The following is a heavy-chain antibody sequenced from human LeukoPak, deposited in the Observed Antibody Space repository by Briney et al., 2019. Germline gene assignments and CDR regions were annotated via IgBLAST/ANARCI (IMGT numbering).Heavy chain of an antibody. CDR2: ISSSSSTI. CDR1: GFTFSSYS. V-gene: IGHV3-48*04. Sequence: PGGSLRLSCAASGFTFSSYSMNWVRQAPGKGLEWVSYISSSSSTIYYADSVKGRFTISRVNAKNSLYLQMNSLRAEDTAVYYCARVDDFWSGYAYMDVWGKGTTVTVSS. D-gene: IGHD3-3*01. CDR3: ARVDDFWSGYAYMDV. J-gene: IGHJ6*03.